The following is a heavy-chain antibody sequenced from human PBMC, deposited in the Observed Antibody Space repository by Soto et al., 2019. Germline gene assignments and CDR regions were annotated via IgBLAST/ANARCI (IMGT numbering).Heavy chain of an antibody. CDR2: ITRTDST. V-gene: IGHV3-23*01. Sequence: VGSQRLSCTASGFTFSNYAMSWVRQAPGKGLEWVSAITRTDSTYYADSVKGRFTISRDNSRNTLYLQMNSLGAEDAALYYCAKALVGEVGATDYWGQGTLVTVSS. D-gene: IGHD1-26*01. J-gene: IGHJ4*02. CDR1: GFTFSNYA. CDR3: AKALVGEVGATDY.